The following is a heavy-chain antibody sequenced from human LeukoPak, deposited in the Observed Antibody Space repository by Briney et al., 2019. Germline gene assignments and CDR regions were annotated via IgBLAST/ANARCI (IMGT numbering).Heavy chain of an antibody. D-gene: IGHD4-17*01. CDR3: ARNQDYGVYNSVGAFDI. V-gene: IGHV3-33*01. Sequence: GGSLRLSCAASGFTLSSYGMHWVRQAPGKGLEWVAVIWYDGSNKYYADSVKGRFTISRDNSKNRLYLQMNSLRAEDTAVYYCARNQDYGVYNSVGAFDIWGQGTMVTASS. CDR2: IWYDGSNK. CDR1: GFTLSSYG. J-gene: IGHJ3*02.